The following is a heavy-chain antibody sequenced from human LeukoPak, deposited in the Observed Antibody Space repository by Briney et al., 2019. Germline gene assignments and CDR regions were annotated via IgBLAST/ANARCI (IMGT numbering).Heavy chain of an antibody. CDR2: ISSSSSYT. J-gene: IGHJ4*02. V-gene: IGHV3-11*03. Sequence: GGSLRLSCVVAGIPFSVFYMNWIRQAPGKGLEWISYISSSSSYTDYAESVKGRFTISRDNAKSALYLQMNDLRVEDTAVYYCAAGTAADYWGQGTLVIVSS. CDR3: AAGTAADY. CDR1: GIPFSVFY. D-gene: IGHD6-25*01.